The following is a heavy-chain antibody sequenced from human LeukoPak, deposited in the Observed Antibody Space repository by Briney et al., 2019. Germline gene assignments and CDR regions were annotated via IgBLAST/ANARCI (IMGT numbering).Heavy chain of an antibody. CDR2: IYSGGST. CDR1: GFTVSSNY. D-gene: IGHD5-24*01. Sequence: GGSLRLSCAASGFTVSSNYMSWVRQAPGEVLEWVSVIYSGGSTYYADSVKGRFTISRHNSKNTLYLQMNSLRAEDTAVYYCARGDGYNYGYYFDYWGQGTLVTVSP. V-gene: IGHV3-53*04. J-gene: IGHJ4*02. CDR3: ARGDGYNYGYYFDY.